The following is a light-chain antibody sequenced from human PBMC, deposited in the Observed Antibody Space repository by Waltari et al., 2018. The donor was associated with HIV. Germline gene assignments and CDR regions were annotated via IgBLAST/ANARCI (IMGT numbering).Light chain of an antibody. CDR3: HQYGTSPQT. CDR2: GAS. V-gene: IGKV3-20*01. J-gene: IGKJ2*01. CDR1: QTVTSNN. Sequence: PGERATLYCRDSQTVTSNNLAWYQMKPGQAPRLLLDGASIRATGVPDKFSGSGSGTGFTLTIARLQPEDFAVYYCHQYGTSPQTFGQGSKVEIK.